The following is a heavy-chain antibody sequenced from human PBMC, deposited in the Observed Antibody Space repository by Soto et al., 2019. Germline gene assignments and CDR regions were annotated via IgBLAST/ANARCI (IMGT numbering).Heavy chain of an antibody. J-gene: IGHJ4*02. Sequence: QVQLQESGPGLVKPSQTLSLTCTVSGGPISITDYYWSWIRQHPGKGLEWIGYIYYSGSTYYNPSLKSRVTISVDTSKNQFSLKLSSATAADTAVYYCARSYYDFWSGYLGGGYFDYWGQGTLVTVSS. CDR2: IYYSGST. V-gene: IGHV4-31*03. CDR3: ARSYYDFWSGYLGGGYFDY. CDR1: GGPISITDYY. D-gene: IGHD3-3*01.